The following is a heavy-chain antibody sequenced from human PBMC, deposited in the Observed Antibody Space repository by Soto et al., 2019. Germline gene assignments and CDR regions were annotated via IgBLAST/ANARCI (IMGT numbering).Heavy chain of an antibody. Sequence: QVQLVESGGGVVQPGRSLRLSCAASGFTFSSYGMHWVRQAPGKGLEWVAVISYDGSNKYYADSVKGRFTISRDNSKNTLYLQMNSLRAEDTAVYYCAKGEGGTVTTEDWFDPWGQGTLVTVSS. CDR3: AKGEGGTVTTEDWFDP. CDR1: GFTFSSYG. CDR2: ISYDGSNK. D-gene: IGHD4-17*01. J-gene: IGHJ5*02. V-gene: IGHV3-30*18.